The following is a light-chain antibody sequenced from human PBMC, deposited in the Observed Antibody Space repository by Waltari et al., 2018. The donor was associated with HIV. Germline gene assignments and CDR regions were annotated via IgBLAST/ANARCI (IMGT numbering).Light chain of an antibody. J-gene: IGKJ2*01. Sequence: DIQMTQSPSSLSASVGDSVTITCQASQDINDSLNWYQHKPGKAPKLLMYDASNLETGVPSRFNASGSGADFAFTISSLQPEDIATYYCQQYDSPRYTFGQGTKVEIK. CDR2: DAS. V-gene: IGKV1-33*01. CDR3: QQYDSPRYT. CDR1: QDINDS.